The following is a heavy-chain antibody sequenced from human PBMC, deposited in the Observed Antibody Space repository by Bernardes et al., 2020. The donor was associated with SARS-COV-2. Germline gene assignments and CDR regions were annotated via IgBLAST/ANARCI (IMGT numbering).Heavy chain of an antibody. D-gene: IGHD4-17*01. CDR2: INPNNGGT. V-gene: IGHV1-2*02. CDR1: GYTFPDYY. Sequence: ASVKVSCKASGYTFPDYYLHWVRQAPGQGLEWMGWINPNNGGTNFAQKFQGRVTMTRDTSISTAYMDLSRLRSDDTAVFYCARGLLDGDYGDLHYWGQGTLVTVSS. CDR3: ARGLLDGDYGDLHY. J-gene: IGHJ4*02.